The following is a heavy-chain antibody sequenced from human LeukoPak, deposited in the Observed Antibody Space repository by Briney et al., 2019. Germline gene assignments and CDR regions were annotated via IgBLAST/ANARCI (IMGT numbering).Heavy chain of an antibody. CDR2: IYSGGST. J-gene: IGHJ4*02. V-gene: IGHV3-53*04. CDR3: ATNRYCSGGSCYSESPFDY. D-gene: IGHD2-15*01. CDR1: GFTVSSNY. Sequence: GGSLRLSCAASGFTVSSNYMSWVRQAPGKGLEWVSVIYSGGSTYYADSVKGRSTISRHNSKNTLYLQMNSLRDEDTAVYYCATNRYCSGGSCYSESPFDYWGQGTLVTVSS.